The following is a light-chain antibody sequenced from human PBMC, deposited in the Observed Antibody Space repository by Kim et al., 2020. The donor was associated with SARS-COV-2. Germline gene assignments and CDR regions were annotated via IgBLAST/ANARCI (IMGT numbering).Light chain of an antibody. CDR3: LHHSKYPRT. J-gene: IGKJ5*01. Sequence: AYLGDRETISSRASNSIWEAVGWYQQKPGRAPQPLLYGGSIIQSGVPSRFSGSGSGTQFTLTISTAQPEDFSTYFCLHHSKYPRTFCQGTRLE. CDR2: GGS. V-gene: IGKV1-17*01. CDR1: NSIWEA.